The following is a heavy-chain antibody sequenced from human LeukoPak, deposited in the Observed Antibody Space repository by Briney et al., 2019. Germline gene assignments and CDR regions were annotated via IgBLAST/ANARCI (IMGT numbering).Heavy chain of an antibody. Sequence: PGRSLRLSCAASGFTFSSYAMHWVRQAPGKGLEWVAVISYDGSNKYYADSVKGRFTISRDNSKNTLYLQMNSLRAEGTAVYYCARDMIAVAKPKNWFDPWGQGTLVTVSS. V-gene: IGHV3-30-3*01. CDR3: ARDMIAVAKPKNWFDP. D-gene: IGHD3-22*01. CDR2: ISYDGSNK. J-gene: IGHJ5*02. CDR1: GFTFSSYA.